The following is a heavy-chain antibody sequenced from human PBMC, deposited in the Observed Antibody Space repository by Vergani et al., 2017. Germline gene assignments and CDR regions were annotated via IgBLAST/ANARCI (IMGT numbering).Heavy chain of an antibody. CDR1: GFTFSSYS. D-gene: IGHD1-1*01. CDR3: ASPPLLERRLGYSFDY. V-gene: IGHV3-21*01. J-gene: IGHJ4*02. CDR2: ISSSSSYV. Sequence: EVQLVESGGGLVKPGGSLRLSCAASGFTFSSYSMNWVRQAPGKGLEWFSSISSSSSYVDYADSVKGRFAISRDNAKNSRYLQMKSLRAEDTAVYYCASPPLLERRLGYSFDYWGQGTLVTVSS.